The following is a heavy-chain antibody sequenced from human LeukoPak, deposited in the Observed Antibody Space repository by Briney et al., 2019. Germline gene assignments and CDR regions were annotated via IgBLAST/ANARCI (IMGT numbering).Heavy chain of an antibody. CDR3: ARVVMSARHDCFVP. J-gene: IGHJ5*02. CDR2: IIPIFGTA. V-gene: IGHV1-69*05. CDR1: GGTFSSYA. Sequence: SVKVSCKACGGTFSSYAISWVRQAPGQGLEWMGGIIPIFGTANYAQKFQGRVTITTDESTSTAYMEPSSLRCEDTAVYYCARVVMSARHDCFVPGRQGTLVTVSS. D-gene: IGHD4-23*01.